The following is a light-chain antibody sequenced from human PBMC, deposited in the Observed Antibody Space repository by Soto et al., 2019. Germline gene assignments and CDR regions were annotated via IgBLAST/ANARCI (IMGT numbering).Light chain of an antibody. CDR1: KLGDKY. CDR2: QDS. CDR3: QAWDSSTPYV. Sequence: SYELTQPPSVSVSPGQSASIPCSGDKLGDKYACWYQQKPGQSPLLVIYQDSKRPSGIPERFSGSNSGNTATLTISGTQAMDEADYYCQAWDSSTPYVFGTGTKLTVL. V-gene: IGLV3-1*01. J-gene: IGLJ1*01.